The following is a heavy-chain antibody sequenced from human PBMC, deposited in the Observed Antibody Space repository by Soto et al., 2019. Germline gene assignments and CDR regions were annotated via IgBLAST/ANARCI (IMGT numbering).Heavy chain of an antibody. CDR3: ARDRWDIAHLRDAFDI. CDR1: GFTFSSYG. J-gene: IGHJ3*02. CDR2: IWYDGSNK. D-gene: IGHD2-15*01. Sequence: QVQLVESGGGVVQPGRSLRLSCAASGFTFSSYGMHWVRQAPGKGLEWVAVIWYDGSNKYYADSVKGRFTISRDNSKNTLYLQMNSLRAEDTAVYYCARDRWDIAHLRDAFDIWGQGTMVTVSS. V-gene: IGHV3-33*01.